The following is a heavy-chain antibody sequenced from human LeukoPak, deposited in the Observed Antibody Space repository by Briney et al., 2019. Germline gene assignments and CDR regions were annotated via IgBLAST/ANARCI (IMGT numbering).Heavy chain of an antibody. Sequence: GGSLRLSCAASGFTFSSHRMNWVRQAPGKGLEWVSSISRSATTIYYADSVKGRFTISRDNAKNSLYLQMNSLRAEDTAVYFCARVGALSSSWLLYWGQGALVTVSS. CDR3: ARVGALSSSWLLY. D-gene: IGHD6-13*01. J-gene: IGHJ4*02. CDR1: GFTFSSHR. CDR2: ISRSATTI. V-gene: IGHV3-48*04.